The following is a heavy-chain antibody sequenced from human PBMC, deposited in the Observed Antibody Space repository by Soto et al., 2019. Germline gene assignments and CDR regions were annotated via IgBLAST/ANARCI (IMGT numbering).Heavy chain of an antibody. CDR2: ISSSGSTI. J-gene: IGHJ4*02. CDR3: ARVGIAVAGGFDY. V-gene: IGHV3-48*03. CDR1: GFTFSSYE. Sequence: GGSLRLSCAASGFTFSSYEMNWVRQAPGKGLEWVSYISSSGSTIYYADSVKGRFTISRDNAKNSLYLQMNSLRAEDTAVYYCARVGIAVAGGFDYWGQGTLVTVSS. D-gene: IGHD6-19*01.